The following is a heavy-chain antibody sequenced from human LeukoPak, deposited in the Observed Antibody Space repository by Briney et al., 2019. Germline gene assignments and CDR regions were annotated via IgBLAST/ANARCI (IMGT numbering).Heavy chain of an antibody. V-gene: IGHV3-74*01. CDR2: INPDGSST. D-gene: IGHD3-22*01. CDR3: VRDMGYYDKV. Sequence: QPGGSLRLSCAASGFTFSSYWMHWVRQAPGKGLVWVSRINPDGSSTDYADSVKGRFTISRDNAKNTLYLQMNSLRAEDAAVYYCVRDMGYYDKVWGQGTLVTVSS. J-gene: IGHJ4*02. CDR1: GFTFSSYW.